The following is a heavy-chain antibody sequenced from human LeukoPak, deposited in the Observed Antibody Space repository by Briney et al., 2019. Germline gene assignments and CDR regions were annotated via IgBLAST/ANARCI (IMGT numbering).Heavy chain of an antibody. V-gene: IGHV4-34*01. Sequence: SETLSLTYAGYGGSFSGHYWSWIRQPPGKGLEWIGEMNHHGNTNYNPSLKSRVTISVDTSKNQFSLRLSAVTAADTAVYYCARRPLVGGIDSWGQGALVTVSS. D-gene: IGHD1-26*01. CDR2: MNHHGNT. CDR1: GGSFSGHY. CDR3: ARRPLVGGIDS. J-gene: IGHJ4*02.